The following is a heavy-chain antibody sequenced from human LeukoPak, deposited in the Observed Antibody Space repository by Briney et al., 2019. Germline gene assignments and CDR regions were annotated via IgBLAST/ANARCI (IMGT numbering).Heavy chain of an antibody. D-gene: IGHD4-17*01. V-gene: IGHV3-13*01. CDR3: ARSFYGDYPY. CDR2: IGTTGDT. CDR1: GFTFSSYD. Sequence: GGSLRLSCAASGFTFSSYDMHWVRQVTGKGLEWVSSIGTTGDTHYAVSVKGRFTISRENAKNSLYLQMSSLSARDTAVYYCARSFYGDYPYWGQGTLVTVSS. J-gene: IGHJ4*02.